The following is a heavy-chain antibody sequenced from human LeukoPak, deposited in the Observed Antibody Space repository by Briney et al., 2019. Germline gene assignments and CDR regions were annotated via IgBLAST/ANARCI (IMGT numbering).Heavy chain of an antibody. D-gene: IGHD1-1*01. CDR3: ARVSPTWNDFDP. CDR1: GYTFTGYY. Sequence: ASVKVSCKASGYTFTGYYIHWVRQVPGQGLEWMGSINPNSGGTNYAQKIQGRVTLTRDTSISTAYMELSRLKSDDTAVYYCARVSPTWNDFDPWGQGTLVTVSS. J-gene: IGHJ5*02. V-gene: IGHV1-2*02. CDR2: INPNSGGT.